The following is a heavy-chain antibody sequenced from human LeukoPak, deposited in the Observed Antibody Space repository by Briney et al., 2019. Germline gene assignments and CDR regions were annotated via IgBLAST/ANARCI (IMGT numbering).Heavy chain of an antibody. CDR3: AKVREVVTNIEVVVVDTSGAFDM. CDR1: GYTFTGYY. V-gene: IGHV1-2*06. D-gene: IGHD2-15*01. J-gene: IGHJ3*02. Sequence: EASVKVSCKASGYTFTGYYINWVRQAPGQGREWMGRINPNSGDTNFAQKFQGRGTLTRDTSISTSYMELSSLRSDDTAVYFCAKVREVVTNIEVVVVDTSGAFDMWGQGTMVTVSS. CDR2: INPNSGDT.